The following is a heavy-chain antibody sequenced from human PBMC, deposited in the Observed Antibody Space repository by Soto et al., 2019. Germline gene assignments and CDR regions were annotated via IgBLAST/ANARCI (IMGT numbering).Heavy chain of an antibody. CDR3: ATDLHYSFDH. J-gene: IGHJ4*02. CDR2: INTFSGTI. CDR1: GFTFSSYS. Sequence: GGSLRLSCAASGFTFSSYSMNWVRQAPGKGLEWVSYINTFSGTISYADSVKGRFTISSDSAQNSLYLQMDSLRAEDTAVYYCATDLHYSFDHWGQGTLVTVSS. V-gene: IGHV3-48*01.